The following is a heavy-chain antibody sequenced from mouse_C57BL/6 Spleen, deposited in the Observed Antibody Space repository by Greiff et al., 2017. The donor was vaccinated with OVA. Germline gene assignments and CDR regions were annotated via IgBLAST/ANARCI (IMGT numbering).Heavy chain of an antibody. J-gene: IGHJ2*01. CDR1: GYTFTSYW. CDR3: ARGANWVDY. V-gene: IGHV1-59*01. CDR2: IDPSDSYT. D-gene: IGHD4-1*01. Sequence: VQLQQPGAELVRPGTSVTLSCKASGYTFTSYWMHWVKQRPGQDLEWIGVIDPSDSYTNYNQKFKGKATLTVDTSSSTAYMQLSSLTSEDSAVYYCARGANWVDYWGQGTTLTASS.